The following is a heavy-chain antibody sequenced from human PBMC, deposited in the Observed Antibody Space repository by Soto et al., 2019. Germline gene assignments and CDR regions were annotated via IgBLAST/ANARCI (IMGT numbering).Heavy chain of an antibody. CDR3: ASAGRTGTPLMYRY. V-gene: IGHV1-18*01. CDR2: ISAYNGNT. Sequence: GASVKVSCKASGYTFTSYGISWVRQAPGQGLEWMGWISAYNGNTNYAQKLQGRVTMTTDTSTSTAYMELRSLRSDDTAVYYCASAGRTGTPLMYRYWGQGTLVTVSS. D-gene: IGHD1-1*01. J-gene: IGHJ4*02. CDR1: GYTFTSYG.